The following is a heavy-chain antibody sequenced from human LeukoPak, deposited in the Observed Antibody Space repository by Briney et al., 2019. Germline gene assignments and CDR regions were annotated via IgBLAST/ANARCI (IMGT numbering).Heavy chain of an antibody. CDR1: GFTFSSYW. J-gene: IGHJ6*03. V-gene: IGHV3-7*01. CDR2: IKQDRSEK. D-gene: IGHD6-13*01. Sequence: GGSLRLSCAASGFTFSSYWMSWVRQAPGKGLEWVANIKQDRSEKYYVDSVKGRFTISRDNGKNSLYLQMNSLSADDTAVYYCARVEGSSWYYYYYYYMDVWGKGTTVTVSS. CDR3: ARVEGSSWYYYYYYYMDV.